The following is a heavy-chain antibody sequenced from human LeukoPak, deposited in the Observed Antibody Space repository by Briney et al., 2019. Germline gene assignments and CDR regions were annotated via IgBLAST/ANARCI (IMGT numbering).Heavy chain of an antibody. V-gene: IGHV4-38-2*02. D-gene: IGHD3-10*01. CDR2: INHSGST. Sequence: KSSETLSLTCTVSGYSISSGYYWSWIRQPPGKGLEWIGEINHSGSTNYNPSLKSRVTISVDTSKNQFSLKLSSVTAADTAVYYCARERTGYYYYYYMDVWGKGTTVTISS. CDR3: ARERTGYYYYYYMDV. J-gene: IGHJ6*03. CDR1: GYSISSGYY.